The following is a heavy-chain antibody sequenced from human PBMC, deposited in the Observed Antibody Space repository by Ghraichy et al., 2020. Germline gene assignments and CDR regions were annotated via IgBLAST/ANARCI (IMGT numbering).Heavy chain of an antibody. CDR1: GGSISSSSYY. CDR3: ARGDNYYGSRPLDY. J-gene: IGHJ4*02. Sequence: SETLSLTCTVSGGSISSSSYYWGWIRQPPGKGLEWIGSIYYSGSTYYNPSLKSRVTISVDTSKNQFSLKLSSVTAADTAVYYCARGDNYYGSRPLDYWGQGTLVTVSS. V-gene: IGHV4-39*01. CDR2: IYYSGST. D-gene: IGHD3-10*01.